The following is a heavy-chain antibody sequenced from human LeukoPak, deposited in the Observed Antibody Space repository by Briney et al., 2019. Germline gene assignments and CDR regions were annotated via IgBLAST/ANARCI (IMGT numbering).Heavy chain of an antibody. CDR2: ISSSSTYI. V-gene: IGHV3-21*01. CDR1: GFSFSDYA. D-gene: IGHD5-12*01. CDR3: AHSSGYAYGLDY. Sequence: PGGSLRLSCAASGFSFSDYAMNWVRQAPGKGLEWVSAISSSSTYIYYADSVKGRFTISRDNAKSSLYLQMSSLRADDTAVYYCAHSSGYAYGLDYWGQGTLVTVSS. J-gene: IGHJ4*02.